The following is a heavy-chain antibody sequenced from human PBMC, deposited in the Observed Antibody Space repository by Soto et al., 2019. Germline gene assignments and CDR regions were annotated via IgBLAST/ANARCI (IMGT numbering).Heavy chain of an antibody. CDR1: GYSFTSYW. Sequence: GESLKISCQGSGYSFTSYWIAWVRQMPGKGLEWMGIIYPGVSDTRYSPSFQGQVTISADKSISTAYLHWGSLQASDTAMYYCTRGWLAQYYFDYWGQGTLVTVSS. J-gene: IGHJ4*02. CDR2: IYPGVSDT. V-gene: IGHV5-51*01. D-gene: IGHD6-19*01. CDR3: TRGWLAQYYFDY.